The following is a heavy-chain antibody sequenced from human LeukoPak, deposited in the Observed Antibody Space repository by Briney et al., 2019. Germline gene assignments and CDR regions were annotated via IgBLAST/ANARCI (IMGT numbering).Heavy chain of an antibody. CDR2: ISSSSSTI. J-gene: IGHJ5*02. V-gene: IGHV3-48*01. CDR3: ARSKRQTYYYGSGSRTYNWFDP. Sequence: GGSLRLSCAASGFTFSSYSMNWVRQAPGKGLEWVSYISSSSSTIYYADSVKGRFTISRDNAKNSLYLQMNSLRAEDTAVYYCARSKRQTYYYGSGSRTYNWFDPWGQGTLVTVSS. CDR1: GFTFSSYS. D-gene: IGHD3-10*01.